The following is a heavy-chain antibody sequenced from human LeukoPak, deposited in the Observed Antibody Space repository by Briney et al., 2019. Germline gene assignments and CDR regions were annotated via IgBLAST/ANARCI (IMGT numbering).Heavy chain of an antibody. Sequence: GGSLRLSCAASGFTFSSYSMTWVRQAPGKGLEWVSSISESGRSTYYADSVKGRFTISRDNSKNTLYLQMNSLRAEDTAVYYCARYYYDSGGYYPPFDVFDIGAKGTRATVFS. J-gene: IGHJ3*02. V-gene: IGHV3-23*01. CDR1: GFTFSSYS. CDR2: ISESGRST. D-gene: IGHD3-22*01. CDR3: ARYYYDSGGYYPPFDVFDI.